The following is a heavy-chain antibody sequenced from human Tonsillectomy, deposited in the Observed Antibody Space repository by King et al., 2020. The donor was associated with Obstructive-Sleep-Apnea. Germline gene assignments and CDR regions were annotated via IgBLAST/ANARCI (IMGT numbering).Heavy chain of an antibody. CDR2: INHSGST. D-gene: IGHD3-10*01. V-gene: IGHV4-34*01. CDR1: GGSFNGYY. J-gene: IGHJ3*02. CDR3: ARGGFYYGSGSYISAFDI. Sequence: VQLQQWGAGLLKPSETLSLTCAVYGGSFNGYYWSWIRQPPGKGLEWIGEINHSGSTNCNPSLTSRVTISADTSKNQFSLKLSSVTAADTAVYYCARGGFYYGSGSYISAFDIWGQGTMVTVSS.